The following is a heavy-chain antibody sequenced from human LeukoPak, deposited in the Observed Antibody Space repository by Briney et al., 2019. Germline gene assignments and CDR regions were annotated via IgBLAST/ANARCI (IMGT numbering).Heavy chain of an antibody. J-gene: IGHJ6*02. V-gene: IGHV1-18*01. Sequence: EASVKVSCTASGYTFTSYGISWVRQAPGQGLEWMGWISAYNGNTNYAQKLQGRVTMTTDTSTSTAYMELRSLRSDDTAVYYCARGGIAALVYYYGMDVWGQGTTVTVSS. D-gene: IGHD6-13*01. CDR2: ISAYNGNT. CDR1: GYTFTSYG. CDR3: ARGGIAALVYYYGMDV.